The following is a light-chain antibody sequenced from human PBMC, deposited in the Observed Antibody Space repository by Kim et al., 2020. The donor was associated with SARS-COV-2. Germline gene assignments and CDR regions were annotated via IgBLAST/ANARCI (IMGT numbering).Light chain of an antibody. CDR3: QQYGTSPYT. Sequence: LSPGERATLSCRASQSVSSNYLAWYQQKPGQAPRLLIYGASSRATGIPDRFSGSGSGTDFTLTISRLEPEDFAVYYCQQYGTSPYTFGRGTKLEIK. CDR2: GAS. J-gene: IGKJ2*01. V-gene: IGKV3-20*01. CDR1: QSVSSNY.